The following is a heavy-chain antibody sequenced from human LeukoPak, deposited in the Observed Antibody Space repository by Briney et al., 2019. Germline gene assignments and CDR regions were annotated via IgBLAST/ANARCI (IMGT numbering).Heavy chain of an antibody. V-gene: IGHV4-31*03. CDR3: ARDLIAAAGKDYYYYGMDV. Sequence: SQTLSLTCTVSGGSISSGGYYWSWIRQHPGKGLEWIGYIYYSGSTYYNPSLKSRVTLSVDTSKNQFSLKLSSVTAADTAVYYCARDLIAAAGKDYYYYGMDVWGQGTTVTVSS. CDR1: GGSISSGGYY. J-gene: IGHJ6*02. D-gene: IGHD6-13*01. CDR2: IYYSGST.